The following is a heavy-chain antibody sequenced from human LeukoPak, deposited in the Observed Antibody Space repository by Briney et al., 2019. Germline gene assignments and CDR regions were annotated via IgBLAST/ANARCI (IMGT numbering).Heavy chain of an antibody. CDR3: AKTPSSGSSGYYWFDY. CDR1: GFTFSSYG. CDR2: ISYDGSNK. V-gene: IGHV3-30*18. Sequence: GGSLRLSCAASGFTFSSYGMHWVRQAPGKGLEWVAVISYDGSNKYYADSVKGRFTISRDNSKNTLYLQMNSLRAEDTGVYYCAKTPSSGSSGYYWFDYWGQGTLVTVPS. D-gene: IGHD3-22*01. J-gene: IGHJ4*02.